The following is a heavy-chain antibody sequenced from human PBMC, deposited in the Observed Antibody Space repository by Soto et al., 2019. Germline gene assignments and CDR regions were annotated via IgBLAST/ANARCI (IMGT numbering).Heavy chain of an antibody. J-gene: IGHJ5*02. V-gene: IGHV3-30*18. CDR2: ISYDGSNK. Sequence: SLRLSCAASGFTFSSYGMHWVRQAPGKGLEWVAVISYDGSNKYYADSVKGRFTISRDNSKNTLYLQMNSLRAEDTAVYYCAKDDFWSGHNWFDPWGQGTLVTVSS. CDR3: AKDDFWSGHNWFDP. D-gene: IGHD3-3*01. CDR1: GFTFSSYG.